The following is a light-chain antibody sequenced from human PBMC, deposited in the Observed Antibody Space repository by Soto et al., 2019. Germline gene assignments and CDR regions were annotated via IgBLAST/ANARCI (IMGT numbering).Light chain of an antibody. CDR3: QQYGSSIT. Sequence: EIVMPQSPGTLSVSPGERATLSCRASQSVSSNLAWYQQKPGQAPRLLISDASTRATGIPDRFSGSGSGTDFTLTISRLEPEDFAVYYCQQYGSSITFGQGTRLEIK. CDR1: QSVSSN. CDR2: DAS. J-gene: IGKJ5*01. V-gene: IGKV3-20*01.